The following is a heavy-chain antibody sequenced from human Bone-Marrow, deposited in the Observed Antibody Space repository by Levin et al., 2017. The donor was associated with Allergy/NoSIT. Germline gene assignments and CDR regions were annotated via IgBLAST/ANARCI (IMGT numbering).Heavy chain of an antibody. V-gene: IGHV3-30*18. CDR3: AKDRPQATDYYDSSGSLDY. CDR2: ISYGGDNK. J-gene: IGHJ4*02. Sequence: LSLTCAASGFPFTLYGMHWVRQAPGKGLEWVSFISYGGDNKYFADSVKGRFTISRDNSKNTLYPQMNSLRAEDTAIYYCAKDRPQATDYYDSSGSLDYWGRGTLVTVSS. D-gene: IGHD3-22*01. CDR1: GFPFTLYG.